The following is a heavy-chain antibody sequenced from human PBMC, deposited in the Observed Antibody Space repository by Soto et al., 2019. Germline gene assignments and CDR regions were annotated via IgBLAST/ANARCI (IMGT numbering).Heavy chain of an antibody. CDR1: GFTFSSYG. CDR3: AKDSGSPITVNYYYYGMDV. D-gene: IGHD4-4*01. V-gene: IGHV3-30*18. J-gene: IGHJ6*02. Sequence: PGGSLRLSCAASGFTFSSYGMHWVRQAPGKGLEWVAVISYDGSSKYYADSVKGRFTISRDNSKNTLYLQMNSLRAEDTAVYYCAKDSGSPITVNYYYYGMDVWGQGTTVTVSS. CDR2: ISYDGSSK.